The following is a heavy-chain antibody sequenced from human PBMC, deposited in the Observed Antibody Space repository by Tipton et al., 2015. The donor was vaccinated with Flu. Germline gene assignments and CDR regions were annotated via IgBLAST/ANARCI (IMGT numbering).Heavy chain of an antibody. CDR2: ISGSGGST. D-gene: IGHD1-14*01. CDR1: GFTFSSYG. V-gene: IGHV3-23*01. CDR3: AKVLSYNSYYYGMDV. Sequence: SLRLSCAASGFTFSSYGMSWVRQAPGKGLEWVSTISGSGGSTYYADSVKGRFTISRDNSNNTLYLQMNSLRAEDTAVYHCAKVLSYNSYYYGMDVWGQGTTVTVSS. J-gene: IGHJ6*02.